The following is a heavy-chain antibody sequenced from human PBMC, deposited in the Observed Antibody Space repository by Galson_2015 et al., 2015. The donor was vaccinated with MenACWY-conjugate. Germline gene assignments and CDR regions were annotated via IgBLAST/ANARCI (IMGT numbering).Heavy chain of an antibody. CDR2: INPEGSRG. V-gene: IGHV3-7*01. CDR3: AAWTADDNY. CDR1: GFTFSNSW. Sequence: SLRLGCAASGFTFSNSWLNWIRQAPGSGLDWVTNINPEGSRGTYVDSVKGRFTISRVNAENSVYLEMNSLRPEDTAVFYCAAWTADDNYWAQGTLVTVSS. J-gene: IGHJ4*02. D-gene: IGHD3/OR15-3a*01.